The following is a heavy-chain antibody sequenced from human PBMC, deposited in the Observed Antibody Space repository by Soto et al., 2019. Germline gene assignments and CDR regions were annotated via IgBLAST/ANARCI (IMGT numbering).Heavy chain of an antibody. CDR2: ISPKSGGT. CDR3: ARPPGYISDWYYFDL. J-gene: IGHJ4*02. Sequence: QVQLVQSGAEVKKPGASVKVSCEASGYSFIDYYIHWVRQAPGQGFEWMGRISPKSGGTNYAQKFEGRVIMTWDTSLNTAYMELSSLISDDTAVYYCARPPGYISDWYYFDLWGQGTLVTVSS. V-gene: IGHV1-2*02. CDR1: GYSFIDYY. D-gene: IGHD3-9*01.